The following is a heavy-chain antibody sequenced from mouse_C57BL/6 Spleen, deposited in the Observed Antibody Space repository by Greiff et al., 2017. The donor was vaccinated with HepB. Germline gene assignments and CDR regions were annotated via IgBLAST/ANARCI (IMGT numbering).Heavy chain of an antibody. Sequence: EVKLMESGPELVKPGASVKMSCKASGYTFTDYNMHWVKQSHGKSLEWIGYINPNNGGTSYNQKFKGKATLTVNKSSSTAYMELRSLTSEDSAVYYCARIYYGNYNYFDYWGQGTTLTVSS. V-gene: IGHV1-22*01. J-gene: IGHJ2*01. D-gene: IGHD2-1*01. CDR3: ARIYYGNYNYFDY. CDR1: GYTFTDYN. CDR2: INPNNGGT.